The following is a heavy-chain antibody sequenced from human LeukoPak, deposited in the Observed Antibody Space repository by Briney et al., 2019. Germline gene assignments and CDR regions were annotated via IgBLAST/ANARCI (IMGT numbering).Heavy chain of an antibody. J-gene: IGHJ3*01. V-gene: IGHV3-30*02. CDR2: IRYDGSNK. CDR1: GFTFSSYG. CDR3: ARVRDYDFWSGLGV. D-gene: IGHD3-3*01. Sequence: QSGGSLRLSCAASGFTFSSYGMHWVRQAPGKGLEWVAFIRYDGSNKYYADSVKGRFTISRDNSKNTLYLQMNSLRAEDTAVYYCARVRDYDFWSGLGVWGQGTMVTVSS.